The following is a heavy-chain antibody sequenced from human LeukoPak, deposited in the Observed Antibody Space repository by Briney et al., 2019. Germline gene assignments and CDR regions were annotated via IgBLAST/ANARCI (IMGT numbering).Heavy chain of an antibody. D-gene: IGHD2-15*01. CDR1: GGSISSSSYC. CDR3: ARQLGYCSGGSCYSGGGFDY. CDR2: IYYSGST. J-gene: IGHJ4*02. V-gene: IGHV4-39*01. Sequence: SETLSLTCTVSGGSISSSSYCWGWIRQPPGKGLEWIGSIYYSGSTYYNPSLKSRVTISVDTSKNQFSLKLSSVTAADTAVYYCARQLGYCSGGSCYSGGGFDYWGQGTLVTVSS.